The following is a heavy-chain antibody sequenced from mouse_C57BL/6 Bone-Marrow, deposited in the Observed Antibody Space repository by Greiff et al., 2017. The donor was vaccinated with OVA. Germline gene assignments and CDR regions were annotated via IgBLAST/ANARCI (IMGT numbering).Heavy chain of an antibody. CDR1: GYTFTSYW. J-gene: IGHJ3*01. CDR2: IDPSDSYT. D-gene: IGHD2-1*01. Sequence: QVQLQQPGAELVKPGASVQLSCKASGYTFTSYWMQWVKQRPGQGLEWIGEIDPSDSYTNYNQKFKGKATLTVDTSSSTAYMQLSSLTSEDSAVYYCAREGSYGNSWFAYWGQGTLVTVSA. V-gene: IGHV1-50*01. CDR3: AREGSYGNSWFAY.